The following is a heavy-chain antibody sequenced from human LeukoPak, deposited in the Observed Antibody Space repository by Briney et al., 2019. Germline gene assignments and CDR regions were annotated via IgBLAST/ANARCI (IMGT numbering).Heavy chain of an antibody. V-gene: IGHV4-39*07. CDR3: ARDGQWLVPNWFDP. Sequence: SETLSLTCTVSGGSISSSSYYWGWIRRPPGKGLEWIGSIYYSGSTYYNPSLKSRVTISVDTSKNQFSLKLSSVTAADTAVYYCARDGQWLVPNWFDPWGQGTLVTVSS. CDR1: GGSISSSSYY. D-gene: IGHD6-19*01. J-gene: IGHJ5*02. CDR2: IYYSGST.